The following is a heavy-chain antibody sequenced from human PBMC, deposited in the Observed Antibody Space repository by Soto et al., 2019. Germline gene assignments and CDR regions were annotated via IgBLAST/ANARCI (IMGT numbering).Heavy chain of an antibody. V-gene: IGHV4-39*07. Sequence: SETLSLTCSVSGGSINSRSYSWGWIRQPPGEGLEWIGTFYYSENTYYNPSLKSRVSISPDTSKNQFSLKLSSVNAADTAVYYCARGYGDYVEYSYYYGMDVWGQGTTVTVSS. CDR3: ARGYGDYVEYSYYYGMDV. J-gene: IGHJ6*02. D-gene: IGHD4-17*01. CDR1: GGSINSRSYS. CDR2: FYYSENT.